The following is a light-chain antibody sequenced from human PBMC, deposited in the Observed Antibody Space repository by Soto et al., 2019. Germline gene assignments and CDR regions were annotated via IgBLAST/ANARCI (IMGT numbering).Light chain of an antibody. CDR3: QQYNSSWT. V-gene: IGKV1-5*01. Sequence: DIQMTQSPSTLSASVGDRVTITCRASQSISSWLAWYQQKPGKAPRLLIYDASYLERGVPSRFSGSGSGTEFTLTISDLQPDDLAPYYCQQYNSSWTFGQGTKVDIK. CDR1: QSISSW. CDR2: DAS. J-gene: IGKJ1*01.